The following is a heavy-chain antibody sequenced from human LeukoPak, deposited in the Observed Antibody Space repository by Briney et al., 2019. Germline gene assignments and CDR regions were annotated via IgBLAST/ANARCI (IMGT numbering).Heavy chain of an antibody. CDR2: IHHSGST. J-gene: IGHJ3*02. D-gene: IGHD2-2*01. CDR3: ARQGVPAAAIDAFDI. Sequence: PSETLSLTCAVSGGSISSTIWWSWVRQPPGKGLEWIGEIHHSGSTNYSPSLKSRVTISVDTSKNQFSLKLSSVTAADTAVYYCARQGVPAAAIDAFDIWGQGTMVTVSS. CDR1: GGSISSTIW. V-gene: IGHV4-4*02.